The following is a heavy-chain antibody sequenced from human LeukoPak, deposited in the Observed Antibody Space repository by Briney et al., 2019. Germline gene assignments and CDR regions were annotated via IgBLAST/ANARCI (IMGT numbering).Heavy chain of an antibody. J-gene: IGHJ4*02. D-gene: IGHD2-15*01. CDR2: IYYSGST. V-gene: IGHV4-39*01. CDR3: ARQSVVVAAYLDY. Sequence: PSETLSLTCTVSGGSISSSSYYWGWIRQPPGKGLEWIGSIYYSGSTYYNPSLKSRVTISVDTSKNQFSLKLSSVTAADTAAYYCARQSVVVAAYLDYWGQGTLVTVSS. CDR1: GGSISSSSYY.